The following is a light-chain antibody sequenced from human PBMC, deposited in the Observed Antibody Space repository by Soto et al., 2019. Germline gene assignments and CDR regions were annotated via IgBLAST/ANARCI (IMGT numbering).Light chain of an antibody. J-gene: IGLJ2*01. CDR3: QVWDSSSDHVV. Sequence: SYELTQPPSVSVAPGQTARITCGGNNIGRKSVHWYQQMPGQAPLLVVYDDSDRPSGIPERFSGSNSANTATLTISRVEAGDEADYYCQVWDSSSDHVVFGGGTKLTVL. CDR2: DDS. CDR1: NIGRKS. V-gene: IGLV3-21*02.